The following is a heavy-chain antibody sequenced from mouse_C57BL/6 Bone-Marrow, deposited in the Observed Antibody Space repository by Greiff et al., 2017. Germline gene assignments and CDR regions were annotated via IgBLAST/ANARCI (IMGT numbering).Heavy chain of an antibody. CDR2: ISNLAYSI. CDR1: GFTFSDYG. J-gene: IGHJ2*01. Sequence: EVQVVESGGGLVQPGGSLKLSCAASGFTFSDYGMAWVRQAPRKGPEWVAFISNLAYSIYYADTVTGRCTISRENAKNTLYLEMSSLRSGDTAMYYCARRGADGYYDYWGQGTTLTVSS. CDR3: ARRGADGYYDY. V-gene: IGHV5-15*01. D-gene: IGHD2-3*01.